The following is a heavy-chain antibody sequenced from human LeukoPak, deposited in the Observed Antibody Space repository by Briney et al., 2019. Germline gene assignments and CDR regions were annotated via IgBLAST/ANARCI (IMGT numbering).Heavy chain of an antibody. J-gene: IGHJ4*02. Sequence: PGGSLRLSCAASGFTFSSYGMHWVRQAPGKGLEWVAVIWYDGSNKYYADSVKGRFTISRDNSKNTLYLQMNSLRAEDTAVYYCARGPRLYSGTNHFDYWGQGTLVTVSS. V-gene: IGHV3-33*01. CDR3: ARGPRLYSGTNHFDY. CDR2: IWYDGSNK. D-gene: IGHD1-26*01. CDR1: GFTFSSYG.